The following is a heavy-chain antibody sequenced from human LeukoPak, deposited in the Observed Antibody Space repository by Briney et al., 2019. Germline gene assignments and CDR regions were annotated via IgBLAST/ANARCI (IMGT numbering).Heavy chain of an antibody. V-gene: IGHV4-34*01. CDR1: IDSLTNYY. D-gene: IGHD3-22*01. Sequence: SETLSLTCAVYIDSLTNYYWSCIRQPPGKGLEWIGEINHSGSTNYNPSLKSRVTISVDTSKNQFSLKLNSVTAADTAVYYCARGYDSCGYVYYYYYMDVWGKGTTVTVSS. CDR2: INHSGST. J-gene: IGHJ6*03. CDR3: ARGYDSCGYVYYYYYMDV.